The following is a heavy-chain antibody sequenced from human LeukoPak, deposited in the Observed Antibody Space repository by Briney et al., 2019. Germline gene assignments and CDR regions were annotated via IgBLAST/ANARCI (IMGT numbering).Heavy chain of an antibody. CDR2: IIPIFGTA. Sequence: ASVKVSCKASGGTFSSYAISWVRQAPGQGLEWMGGIIPIFGTANYAQKSQGRVTITTDESTSTAYMELSSLRSEDTAVYYCARRGMPSIAARWVTPNYYYYYMDVWGKGTTVTVSS. D-gene: IGHD6-6*01. J-gene: IGHJ6*03. CDR3: ARRGMPSIAARWVTPNYYYYYMDV. V-gene: IGHV1-69*05. CDR1: GGTFSSYA.